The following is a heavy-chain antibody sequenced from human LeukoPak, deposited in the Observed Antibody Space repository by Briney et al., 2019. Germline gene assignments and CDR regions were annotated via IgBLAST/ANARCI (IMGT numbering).Heavy chain of an antibody. J-gene: IGHJ5*02. CDR3: ASYIVPAANALADWFDP. CDR2: IIPIFGTA. D-gene: IGHD2-2*01. V-gene: IGHV1-69*13. Sequence: ASVKVSCKASGYTFTSYAISWVRQAPGQGLEWMGGIIPIFGTANYAQKFQGRVTITADESTSTAYMELSSLRSEDTAVYYCASYIVPAANALADWFDPWGQGTLVTVSS. CDR1: GYTFTSYA.